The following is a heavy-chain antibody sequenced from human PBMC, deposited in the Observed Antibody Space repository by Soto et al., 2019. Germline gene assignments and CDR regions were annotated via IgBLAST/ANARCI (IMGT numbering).Heavy chain of an antibody. V-gene: IGHV3-23*01. CDR1: GFTFSSYA. J-gene: IGHJ4*01. Sequence: GGSLSLSCAASGFTFSSYAMNWVRQAPGKGLAWVSAIGTDGNTYYANSVKGRFTISRDNSRTTLYLQMNSLRVEDTALYYCVRKYPGTRPFDYWGQGTLVTVSS. CDR2: IGTDGNT. D-gene: IGHD2-2*01. CDR3: VRKYPGTRPFDY.